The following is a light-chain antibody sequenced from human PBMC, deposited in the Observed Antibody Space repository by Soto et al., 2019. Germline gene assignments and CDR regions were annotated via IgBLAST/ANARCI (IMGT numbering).Light chain of an antibody. V-gene: IGKV1-5*01. CDR2: DAS. CDR1: QSINNR. J-gene: IGKJ1*01. Sequence: IQMTQSPSTLSASIGDRVTITGRASQSINNRLAWYQQMPGKAPNLLIYDASSLESGVPSRFRGSGSETEFTLTISGLQPDDFATYFCQQYYNYSTFGQGTKVDIK. CDR3: QQYYNYST.